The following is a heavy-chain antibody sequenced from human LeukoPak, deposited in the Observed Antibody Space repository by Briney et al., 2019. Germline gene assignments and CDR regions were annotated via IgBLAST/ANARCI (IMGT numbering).Heavy chain of an antibody. Sequence: GRSLRLSCAASGFTFSSYGMHWVRQAPGKGLEWVAVISYDGSNKYYADSVKGRFTISRDNSKNTLYLQMNSLRAEDTAVYYCARDPKRGAAAGRVWGQGTMVTVSS. CDR2: ISYDGSNK. CDR3: ARDPKRGAAAGRV. V-gene: IGHV3-30*03. D-gene: IGHD6-13*01. J-gene: IGHJ3*01. CDR1: GFTFSSYG.